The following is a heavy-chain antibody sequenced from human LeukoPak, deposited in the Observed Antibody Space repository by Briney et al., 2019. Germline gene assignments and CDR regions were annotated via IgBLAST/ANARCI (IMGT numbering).Heavy chain of an antibody. CDR3: AGLGLSLDY. D-gene: IGHD7-27*01. Sequence: SETLSLTCTVSGGSISSSSYYWGWIRQPPGKGLEWIGSIYYSGSTYYNPSLKSRVTISVDTSKNQFSLKLSSVTAADTAVYYCAGLGLSLDYWGQGTLVTVSS. CDR2: IYYSGST. CDR1: GGSISSSSYY. J-gene: IGHJ4*02. V-gene: IGHV4-39*01.